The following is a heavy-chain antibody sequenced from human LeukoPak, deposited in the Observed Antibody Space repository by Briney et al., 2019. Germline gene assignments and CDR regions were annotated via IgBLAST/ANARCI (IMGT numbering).Heavy chain of an antibody. D-gene: IGHD3-10*01. V-gene: IGHV3-23*01. CDR1: GFIFSSYA. Sequence: QPGRSLRLSCAASGFIFSSYAMSWFRQAPGEGLEWVSGISGSGIGGRTHYADSVKGRFTISRDNSKNTLYLQMNSLRVEDTAVYYCAKGRGQGFDYWGQGTLVTVSS. CDR2: ISGSGIGGRT. J-gene: IGHJ4*02. CDR3: AKGRGQGFDY.